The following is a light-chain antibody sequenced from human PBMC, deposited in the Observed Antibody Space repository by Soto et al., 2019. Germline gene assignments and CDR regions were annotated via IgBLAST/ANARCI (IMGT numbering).Light chain of an antibody. CDR2: GAS. CDR1: QSIRTN. V-gene: IGKV3-15*01. Sequence: EILLGQSPATLSVSAGETVTLSCRASQSIRTNVAWYQQIPGQSPRLLVYGASTRATGVPARFSGSGSGVEFTLTISSLQSEDSAFYYCQQYFNWPLTWTFGPGTKVDIK. J-gene: IGKJ1*01. CDR3: QQYFNWPLTWT.